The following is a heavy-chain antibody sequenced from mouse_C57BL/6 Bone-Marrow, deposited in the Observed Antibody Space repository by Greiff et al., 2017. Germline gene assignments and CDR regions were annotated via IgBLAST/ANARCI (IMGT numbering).Heavy chain of an antibody. V-gene: IGHV14-4*01. CDR1: GFNIKDDY. CDR3: TISNYDYFDY. Sequence: VQLQQSGAELVRPGASVKLSCTASGFNIKDDYMHWVKQRPEQGLEWIGWIDPENGDTESASKFQGKATITADTSSNTAYLQLSSLTSEDTAVYYCTISNYDYFDYWGQGTTRTVSS. J-gene: IGHJ2*01. D-gene: IGHD2-5*01. CDR2: IDPENGDT.